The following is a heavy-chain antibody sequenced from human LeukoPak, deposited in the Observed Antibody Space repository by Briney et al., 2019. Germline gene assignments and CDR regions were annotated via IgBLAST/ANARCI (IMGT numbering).Heavy chain of an antibody. Sequence: GGSLRLSCAASGFTFSSYWMSWVRQAPGKGLEWVANIKQDGSEKDYVDSVKGRFTISRDNANNSLYLQMNSLRAEDTDVYNCARQGSLWFGESREDYWGQGTLVTVSS. V-gene: IGHV3-7*01. D-gene: IGHD3-10*01. CDR1: GFTFSSYW. CDR2: IKQDGSEK. CDR3: ARQGSLWFGESREDY. J-gene: IGHJ4*02.